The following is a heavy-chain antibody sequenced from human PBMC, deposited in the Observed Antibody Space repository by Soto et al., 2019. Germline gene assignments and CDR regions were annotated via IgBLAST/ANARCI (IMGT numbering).Heavy chain of an antibody. CDR1: GFTFSSYA. CDR2: ISGSGGST. V-gene: IGHV3-23*01. CDR3: ARDILSGGAYPDS. D-gene: IGHD3-10*01. J-gene: IGHJ5*01. Sequence: PGGSLRLSCAASGFTFSSYAMSWVRQAPGKGLEWVSAISGSGGSTYYAGSVKGRFTISRDNAKNSLFLQMNSLRADDTAVYYCARDILSGGAYPDSWGQGTKVTVSS.